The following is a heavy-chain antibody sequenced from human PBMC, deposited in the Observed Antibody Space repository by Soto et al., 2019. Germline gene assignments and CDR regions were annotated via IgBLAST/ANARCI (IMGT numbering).Heavy chain of an antibody. Sequence: QVQLQESGPGLVKPSETLSLTCTVSGGSINSYYWSWIRQPAGKGLEWIGRIYSGGSTNYNPSLKSRLTVSVDTSKNQFALKLTSVTAADTAVYYWARGPGGFGDFSLDYWGQGTLVTVSS. CDR3: ARGPGGFGDFSLDY. J-gene: IGHJ4*02. CDR1: GGSINSYY. CDR2: IYSGGST. V-gene: IGHV4-4*07. D-gene: IGHD3-10*01.